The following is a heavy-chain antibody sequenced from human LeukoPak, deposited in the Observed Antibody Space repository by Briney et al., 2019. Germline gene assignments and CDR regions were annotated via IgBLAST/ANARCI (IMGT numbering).Heavy chain of an antibody. J-gene: IGHJ6*04. CDR1: GFTFSSYS. Sequence: GGSLRLSCEASGFTFSSYSMNWVRQAPGKGLEWVSYISFSSATIHYADPVKGRFTISRDNAKNSLYLQMNSLRAEDTAVYYCAELGITMIGGVWGKGTTVTISS. V-gene: IGHV3-48*04. CDR2: ISFSSATI. CDR3: AELGITMIGGV. D-gene: IGHD3-10*02.